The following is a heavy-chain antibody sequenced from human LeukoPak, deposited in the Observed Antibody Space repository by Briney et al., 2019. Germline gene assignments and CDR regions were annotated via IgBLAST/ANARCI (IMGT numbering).Heavy chain of an antibody. CDR1: GGSISSYY. J-gene: IGHJ6*03. Sequence: SETLSLTCTVSGGSISSYYWSWIRQPPGKGLEWIGYIYYSGSTNYNPSLKSRVTISVDTSKSQFSLKLSSVTAADTAVYYCARAARRPWDYYYYMDVWGKGTTVTVSS. D-gene: IGHD6-6*01. CDR2: IYYSGST. V-gene: IGHV4-59*01. CDR3: ARAARRPWDYYYYMDV.